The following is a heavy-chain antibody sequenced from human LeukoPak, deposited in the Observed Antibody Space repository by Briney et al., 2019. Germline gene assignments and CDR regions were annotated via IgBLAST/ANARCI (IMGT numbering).Heavy chain of an antibody. Sequence: PGGSLRLSCAASGFTFSSYWMSWVAQAPGKGLEWVANIKQDGSEKYYVDSVKGRFTISRDNAKSSLYLQMNSLRAEDTAVYYCAREFIPTLIAAAGFDYWGQGTLVTVSS. D-gene: IGHD6-13*01. CDR1: GFTFSSYW. V-gene: IGHV3-7*04. J-gene: IGHJ4*02. CDR3: AREFIPTLIAAAGFDY. CDR2: IKQDGSEK.